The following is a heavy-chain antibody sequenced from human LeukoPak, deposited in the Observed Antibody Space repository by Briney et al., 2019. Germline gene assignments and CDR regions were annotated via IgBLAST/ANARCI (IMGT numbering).Heavy chain of an antibody. CDR2: INHSGST. J-gene: IGHJ4*02. V-gene: IGHV4-34*01. CDR3: ARGPPRYGSGSYGFDY. Sequence: SETLSLTCAVYGGSLSGYYWSWLRQPPGKGLEWIGEINHSGSTNYNPSLKSRVTISVDTSKNQFSLTLSSVTAADTAVYYCARGPPRYGSGSYGFDYWGQGTLVTVSS. D-gene: IGHD3-10*01. CDR1: GGSLSGYY.